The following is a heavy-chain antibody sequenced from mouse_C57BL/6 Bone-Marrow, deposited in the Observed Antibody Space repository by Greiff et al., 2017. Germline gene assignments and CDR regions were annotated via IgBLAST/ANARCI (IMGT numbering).Heavy chain of an antibody. J-gene: IGHJ3*01. CDR2: IYPSDSET. CDR1: GYTFTSYW. CDR3: ARYGYDGPFAY. D-gene: IGHD2-2*01. V-gene: IGHV1-61*01. Sequence: QVQLQQPGAELVRPGSSVKLSCKASGYTFTSYWMDWVKQRPGQGLEWIGNIYPSDSETHYNQKFKDKATLTVDKSSSTAYMQLSSLTSEDSAVYYCARYGYDGPFAYWGQGTLVTVSA.